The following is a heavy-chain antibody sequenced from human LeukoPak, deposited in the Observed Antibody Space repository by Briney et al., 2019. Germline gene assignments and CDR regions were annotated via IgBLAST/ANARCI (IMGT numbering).Heavy chain of an antibody. Sequence: SGGSLRLSCAASGFTFSNYWMGWVRQAPGKRLEWVANMNIDGSEKYYADSVKGRFSISRDNARNSVYLQMASLRVEDTAVYYCAGSNPYWYFDLWGRGTLVTVSS. CDR1: GFTFSNYW. CDR2: MNIDGSEK. CDR3: AGSNPYWYFDL. V-gene: IGHV3-7*01. J-gene: IGHJ2*01. D-gene: IGHD4-23*01.